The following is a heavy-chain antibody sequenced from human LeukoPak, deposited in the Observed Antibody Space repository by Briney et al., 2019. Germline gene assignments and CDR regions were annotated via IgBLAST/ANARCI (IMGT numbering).Heavy chain of an antibody. D-gene: IGHD5-18*01. CDR3: ARVSWIQLWLGGDWFDP. CDR2: INPNSGGT. V-gene: IGHV1-2*02. CDR1: GSTFTGYY. Sequence: ASVKVSCKASGSTFTGYYMHWVRQAPGQGLEWMGWINPNSGGTNYAQKFQGRVTMTRDTSISTAYMELSRLRSDDTAVYYCARVSWIQLWLGGDWFDPWGQGTLVTVSS. J-gene: IGHJ5*02.